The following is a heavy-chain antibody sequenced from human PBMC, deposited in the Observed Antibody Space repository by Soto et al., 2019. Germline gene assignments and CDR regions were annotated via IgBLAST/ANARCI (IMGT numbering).Heavy chain of an antibody. CDR1: GGSISSYY. Sequence: QVQLQESGPGLVKPSETLSLTCTVSGGSISSYYWSWIRQPPGKGLEWIGYIYYSGSTNYNPSLKSRVTISVDTSKNQFSLKLSSVTAADTAVYYCARSIVVVVARVDAFDIWGQGTMVTVSS. J-gene: IGHJ3*02. D-gene: IGHD2-15*01. CDR2: IYYSGST. V-gene: IGHV4-59*01. CDR3: ARSIVVVVARVDAFDI.